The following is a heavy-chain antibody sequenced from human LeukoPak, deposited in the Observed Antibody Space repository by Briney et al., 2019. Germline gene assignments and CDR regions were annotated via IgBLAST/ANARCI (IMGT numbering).Heavy chain of an antibody. D-gene: IGHD2-15*01. Sequence: SETLSLTCTVSGGSISSSLYYWGWIRQPPGKGLEWIGTIYYSGSTYYNPSLKSRVTISVDTSKNQFSLKLSSVTAADTPMYYGAREYTAIVVVVAANGSDWYFEAWGRGTLVTVSS. J-gene: IGHJ2*01. CDR1: GGSISSSLYY. CDR2: IYYSGST. V-gene: IGHV4-39*02. CDR3: AREYTAIVVVVAANGSDWYFEA.